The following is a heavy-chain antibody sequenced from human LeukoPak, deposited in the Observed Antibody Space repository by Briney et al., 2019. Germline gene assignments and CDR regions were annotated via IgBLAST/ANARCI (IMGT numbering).Heavy chain of an antibody. V-gene: IGHV4-59*01. CDR3: ARFPLAAAQLGFDP. Sequence: SETLSLTCTVSGGSISSYYWSWIRQPPGKGLEWIGYIYYSGSTNYNPSLKSRVTISVDTSKNQFSLKLSSVTAADTAVYYCARFPLAAAQLGFDPWGQGTLVTVSS. D-gene: IGHD1-1*01. CDR2: IYYSGST. J-gene: IGHJ5*02. CDR1: GGSISSYY.